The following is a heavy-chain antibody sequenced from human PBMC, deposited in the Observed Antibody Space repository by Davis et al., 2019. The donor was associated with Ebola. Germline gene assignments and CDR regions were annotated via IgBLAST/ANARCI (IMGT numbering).Heavy chain of an antibody. CDR2: IRSKAYGGTT. V-gene: IGHV3-49*04. J-gene: IGHJ6*02. CDR3: KRFLVPYYYGMDV. Sequence: SCTASGFTFGDYAMSWVRQAPGKGLEWVGFIRSKAYGGTTEYAASVKGRFTISRDDSKSIAYLQMNSLKTEDTAVYYCKRFLVPYYYGMDVWGQGTTVTVSS. D-gene: IGHD3-3*01. CDR1: GFTFGDYA.